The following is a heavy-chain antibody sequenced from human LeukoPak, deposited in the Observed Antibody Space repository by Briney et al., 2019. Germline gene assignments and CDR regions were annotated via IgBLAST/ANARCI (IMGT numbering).Heavy chain of an antibody. J-gene: IGHJ6*02. CDR1: GFTFSNYY. Sequence: GGFLRLSCAASGFTFSNYYMNWVRQAPGKGLEWVSSIGSSDSDMYYVDSVKGRFAISRDNAKNSLYLQMNSLRAEDTAVYYCAREASRIKDMDVWGQGTTVTVSS. V-gene: IGHV3-21*01. CDR3: AREASRIKDMDV. CDR2: IGSSDSDM. D-gene: IGHD2-15*01.